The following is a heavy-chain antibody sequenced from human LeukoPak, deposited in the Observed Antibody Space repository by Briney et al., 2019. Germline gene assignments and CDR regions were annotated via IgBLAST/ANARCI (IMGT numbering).Heavy chain of an antibody. Sequence: AGGSLRLSCAGSGFIFSSFAMSWVRQAPGKGLEWVSSISGSGGSTYYADSVKGRFTISRDNSKNTLYLQMNSLRAEDTAVYYCAKDRYGSGRNWFDPWGQGTLVTVSS. CDR2: ISGSGGST. V-gene: IGHV3-23*01. CDR1: GFIFSSFA. J-gene: IGHJ5*02. D-gene: IGHD3-10*01. CDR3: AKDRYGSGRNWFDP.